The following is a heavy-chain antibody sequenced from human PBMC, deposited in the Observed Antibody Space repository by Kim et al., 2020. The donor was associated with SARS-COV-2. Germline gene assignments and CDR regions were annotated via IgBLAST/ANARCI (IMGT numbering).Heavy chain of an antibody. J-gene: IGHJ6*02. Sequence: SVKVSCKASGGTFSSYAISWVRQAPGQGLEWMGGIIPIFGTANYAQKFQGRVTITADESTSTAYMELSSLRSEDTAVYYCARDSLVATTDYYYYGMDVWGQGTTVTVSS. CDR3: ARDSLVATTDYYYYGMDV. V-gene: IGHV1-69*13. D-gene: IGHD5-12*01. CDR1: GGTFSSYA. CDR2: IIPIFGTA.